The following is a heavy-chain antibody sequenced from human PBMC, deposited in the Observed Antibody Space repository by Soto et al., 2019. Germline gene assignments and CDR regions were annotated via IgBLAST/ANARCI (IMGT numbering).Heavy chain of an antibody. Sequence: QVQLVESGGGVVQSGRSLRLSCSASGFTFSSYAMHWVRQASDKGLEWVAVISYDGRNEFYAESVKGRFTLSRDSSKNTLYLQMNSLRVEATDIYYCARDLGSTCYIGGAKNYDGMDVWGPGTTVTVS. D-gene: IGHD6-13*01. J-gene: IGHJ6*02. CDR2: ISYDGRNE. V-gene: IGHV3-30-3*01. CDR3: ARDLGSTCYIGGAKNYDGMDV. CDR1: GFTFSSYA.